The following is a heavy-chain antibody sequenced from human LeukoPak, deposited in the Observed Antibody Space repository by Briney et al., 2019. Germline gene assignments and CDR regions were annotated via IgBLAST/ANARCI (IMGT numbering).Heavy chain of an antibody. CDR3: ARANSAYYDSGSFYSPDY. D-gene: IGHD3-10*01. J-gene: IGHJ4*02. Sequence: RWASVRVSCKASGDTFTNYAISWVRQAPGQGLEWVGGIIPVFGTVKYAQKLQGRVTITTDESTSTVYMELSSLRSEDTAVYYCARANSAYYDSGSFYSPDYWGRGTLVTVSS. V-gene: IGHV1-69*05. CDR2: IIPVFGTV. CDR1: GDTFTNYA.